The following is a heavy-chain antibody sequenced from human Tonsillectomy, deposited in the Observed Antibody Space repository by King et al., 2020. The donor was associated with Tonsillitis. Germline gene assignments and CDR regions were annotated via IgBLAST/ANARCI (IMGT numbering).Heavy chain of an antibody. CDR3: ARADVRSRLRLPHYGMDV. J-gene: IGHJ6*02. Sequence: QLQESGPGLVKPSQTLSLTCTVSGGSIRNGGYYWSWIRQHPGKGLEWIGYIYYSGSTYYNPSLKSRVTISVDTSKNQFSLKLSSVTAADTAVYYCARADVRSRLRLPHYGMDVWGQGTTVTVSS. V-gene: IGHV4-31*03. CDR2: IYYSGST. D-gene: IGHD4-17*01. CDR1: GGSIRNGGYY.